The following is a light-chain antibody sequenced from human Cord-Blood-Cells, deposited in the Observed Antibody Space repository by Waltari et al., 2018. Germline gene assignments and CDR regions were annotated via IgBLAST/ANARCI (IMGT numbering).Light chain of an antibody. CDR1: QSVSSSY. J-gene: IGKJ1*01. CDR3: QQYGSSPLT. CDR2: GAS. Sequence: EIVLPQSPGTLSLSPGERATLSCRASQSVSSSYLAWYQQKPGQAPRLLIYGASSRATGIPDRFSGSGSGTDFTLTISRLEPEDFVVYYCQQYGSSPLTFGQGTKVEIK. V-gene: IGKV3-20*01.